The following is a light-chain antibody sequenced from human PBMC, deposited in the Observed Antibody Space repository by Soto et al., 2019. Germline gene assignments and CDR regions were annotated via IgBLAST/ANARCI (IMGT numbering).Light chain of an antibody. CDR3: QQTKSLPPT. V-gene: IGKV1-12*01. Sequence: DIQMTQSPSSVAASVGDRVTITCRASRGVSTWLGWYQQKPGRAPKLLIYGASNLENGVPSRFSGSGSGTDFPLPISSLQPEDFATYYCQQTKSLPPTLGQGTRLELK. J-gene: IGKJ5*01. CDR1: RGVSTW. CDR2: GAS.